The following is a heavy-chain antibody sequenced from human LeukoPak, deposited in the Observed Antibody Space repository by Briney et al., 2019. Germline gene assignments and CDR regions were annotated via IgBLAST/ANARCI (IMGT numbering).Heavy chain of an antibody. J-gene: IGHJ4*02. D-gene: IGHD3-10*01. Sequence: PSETLSLTCTVSGGSISSYYWSWIRQPPGKGLEWIGYIYYSGSTNYNPSLKSRVTISVDTSKNQFSLKLSSVTAADTAVYYCARAPYGSGSYYNRVSYFDYWGQGTLVTVSS. CDR2: IYYSGST. CDR3: ARAPYGSGSYYNRVSYFDY. CDR1: GGSISSYY. V-gene: IGHV4-59*01.